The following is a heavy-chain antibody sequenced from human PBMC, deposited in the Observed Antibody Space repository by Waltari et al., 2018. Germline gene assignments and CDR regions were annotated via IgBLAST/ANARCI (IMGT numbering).Heavy chain of an antibody. CDR2: IDYSGST. D-gene: IGHD2-8*01. Sequence: QLQLQESGPGLVKPSETLSLTCTVPGGSISSSRYSWGWIRQPPGKGLEWIGSIDYSGSTYYNPSLKSRVTISVDTSKNQFSLKLSSVTAADTAVYYCARHPAMTIMLWYFDLWGRGTLVTVSS. J-gene: IGHJ2*01. CDR1: GGSISSSRYS. CDR3: ARHPAMTIMLWYFDL. V-gene: IGHV4-39*01.